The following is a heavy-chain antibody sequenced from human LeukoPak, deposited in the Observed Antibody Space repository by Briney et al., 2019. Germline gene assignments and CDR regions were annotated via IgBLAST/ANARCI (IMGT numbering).Heavy chain of an antibody. CDR3: ARGWGSGWPYYYYYMDV. CDR1: GYTFTSYG. V-gene: IGHV1-18*01. CDR2: ISAYNGNT. Sequence: ASVKVSCKASGYTFTSYGIGWVRQAPGQGLEWMGWISAYNGNTNYAQKLQGRVTMTTDTSTSTAYMELRSLRSDDTAVYYCARGWGSGWPYYYYYMDVWGKGTTVTVSS. J-gene: IGHJ6*03. D-gene: IGHD6-19*01.